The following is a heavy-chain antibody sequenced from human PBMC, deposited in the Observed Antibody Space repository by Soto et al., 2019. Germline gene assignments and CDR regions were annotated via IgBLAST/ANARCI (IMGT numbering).Heavy chain of an antibody. D-gene: IGHD2-2*01. J-gene: IGHJ6*02. Sequence: QVQLVQSGAEVKKPGASVKVSCKASGYTITSYDINWVRQATGQGLEWMGWMNPNSGNTGYAQKFQGRVTMTRNTSISTAYMELSSLRSEDTAVYYCARSPGGYCSSTSCYLYYYYGMDVWGQGTTVTVSS. CDR1: GYTITSYD. CDR2: MNPNSGNT. CDR3: ARSPGGYCSSTSCYLYYYYGMDV. V-gene: IGHV1-8*01.